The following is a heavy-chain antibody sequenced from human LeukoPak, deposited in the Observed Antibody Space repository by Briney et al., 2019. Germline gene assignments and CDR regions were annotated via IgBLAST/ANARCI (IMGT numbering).Heavy chain of an antibody. J-gene: IGHJ6*03. V-gene: IGHV1-2*02. CDR2: INPNSGGT. CDR3: ASGNIVVVPAAYYYYYYMGV. D-gene: IGHD2-2*01. Sequence: EASVKVSCKASGYTFTGYYMHWVRQAPGQGLEWMGWINPNSGGTNYAQKFQGRVTMTRDTSISTAYMELSRLRSDDTAVYYCASGNIVVVPAAYYYYYYMGVWGKGTTVTVSS. CDR1: GYTFTGYY.